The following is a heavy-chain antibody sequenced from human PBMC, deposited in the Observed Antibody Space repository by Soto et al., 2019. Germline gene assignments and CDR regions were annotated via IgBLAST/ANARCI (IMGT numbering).Heavy chain of an antibody. CDR2: IYYNGKT. D-gene: IGHD1-1*01. CDR1: ADSISRGAAGSY. CDR3: ASGHDANKVRY. Sequence: QVQLQEPGPGLVRPSQTLSLNCTVSADSISRGAAGSYWTWIRQVPGKGLEWVGYIYYNGKTYYNPSLKSRPTISIEPSDNQFSLKLTSVTAADTAIYFCASGHDANKVRYWGQGTLVTVSS. V-gene: IGHV4-31*03. J-gene: IGHJ4*02.